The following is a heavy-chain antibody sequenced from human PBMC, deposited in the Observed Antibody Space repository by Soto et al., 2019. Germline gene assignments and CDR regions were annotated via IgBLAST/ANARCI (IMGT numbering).Heavy chain of an antibody. Sequence: QVQLVQSGAEVKKPGASVKLSCKASGYTFTSYDINWVRQATGQGREWMGWMNPNRGNTGYAQKFQGRVTMTRNTSISTADMELSSLRSEDTAVYYCASLAGDAYYYYGMDVWGQGTTVTVSS. J-gene: IGHJ6*02. CDR1: GYTFTSYD. CDR3: ASLAGDAYYYYGMDV. V-gene: IGHV1-8*01. CDR2: MNPNRGNT. D-gene: IGHD6-25*01.